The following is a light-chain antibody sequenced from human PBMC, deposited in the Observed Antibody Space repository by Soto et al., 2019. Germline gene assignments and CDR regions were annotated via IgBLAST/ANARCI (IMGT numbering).Light chain of an antibody. Sequence: QSALTQPASVSGSPGQSITISCTGTSSDVGTYTLVSWHQHHPGKAPKLVIYEVNKRPAGVSKRFSGSKSGDTASLTISGLQAEDEADYYCSSYSGPTTFDVFGTGTKVTVL. CDR1: SSDVGTYTL. J-gene: IGLJ1*01. CDR3: SSYSGPTTFDV. V-gene: IGLV2-23*02. CDR2: EVN.